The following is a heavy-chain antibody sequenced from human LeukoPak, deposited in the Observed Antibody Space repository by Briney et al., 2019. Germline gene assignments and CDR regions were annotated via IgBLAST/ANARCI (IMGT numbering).Heavy chain of an antibody. CDR2: ISGHVGST. Sequence: GGSLRLSCAGSGFTFSNSAMSWVRQVPGKGLEWVSSISGHVGSTYYADSVQGRFTISRDDSKNTLYLQVNSLRADDTAVYYCANHRTPDRYNWNHFHYWGQGTLVIVSS. CDR3: ANHRTPDRYNWNHFHY. V-gene: IGHV3-23*01. D-gene: IGHD1-1*01. J-gene: IGHJ4*02. CDR1: GFTFSNSA.